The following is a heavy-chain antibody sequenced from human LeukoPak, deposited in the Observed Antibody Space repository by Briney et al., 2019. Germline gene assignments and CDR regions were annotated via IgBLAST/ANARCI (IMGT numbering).Heavy chain of an antibody. V-gene: IGHV3-53*01. CDR3: ARGFWFDP. CDR1: GFTFRNYE. CDR2: IYSGGST. J-gene: IGHJ5*02. Sequence: PGRSLRLSCTASGFTFRNYEMSWVRQAPGKGLEWVSVIYSGGSTYYADSVKGRFTISRDNSKNTLYLQMNSLRAEDTAVYYCARGFWFDPWGQGTLVTVSS.